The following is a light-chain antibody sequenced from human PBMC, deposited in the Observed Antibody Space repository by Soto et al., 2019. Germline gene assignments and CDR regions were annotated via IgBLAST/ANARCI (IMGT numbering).Light chain of an antibody. CDR3: QQYGSSPLT. J-gene: IGKJ4*01. Sequence: EIVLTQSPGTLSLSPGERATLSCRASQSVGRSYLAWYQQKPGQAPRLLISGISKRATGIPDRFCGGGSGTDFTLTISSLEPEDFAVYYCQQYGSSPLTFGGGTKVDIK. CDR1: QSVGRSY. V-gene: IGKV3-20*01. CDR2: GIS.